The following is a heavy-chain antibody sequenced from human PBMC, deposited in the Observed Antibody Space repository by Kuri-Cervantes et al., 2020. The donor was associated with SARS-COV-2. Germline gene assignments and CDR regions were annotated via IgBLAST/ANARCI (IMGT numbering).Heavy chain of an antibody. CDR2: INHSGST. CDR1: DGSFSGYY. Sequence: SQTLSLTCVVYDGSFSGYYWSWIRQPPGKGLEWIGEINHSGSTNYNPSLKSRVTISVDTSKNQFSLKLSSVTAADTAVYYCARGVGAAVAGTLITIYYYYGMDVWGQGTTVTVSS. D-gene: IGHD6-19*01. V-gene: IGHV4-34*01. CDR3: ARGVGAAVAGTLITIYYYYGMDV. J-gene: IGHJ6*02.